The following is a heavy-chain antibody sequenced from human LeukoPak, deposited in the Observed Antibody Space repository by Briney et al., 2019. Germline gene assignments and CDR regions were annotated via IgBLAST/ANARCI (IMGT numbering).Heavy chain of an antibody. V-gene: IGHV3-7*01. CDR2: INQDGTQK. CDR1: GVAFSPHW. D-gene: IGHD7-27*01. Sequence: PGGSLRLSCAGSGVAFSPHWMIWVRQAPGKGLEWVAIINQDGTQKYYVDSVEGRFTIPRDNARNSVYLQMTSLGAEDTAVYHCTTGEMDHWGQGTQVTVSS. CDR3: TTGEMDH. J-gene: IGHJ4*02.